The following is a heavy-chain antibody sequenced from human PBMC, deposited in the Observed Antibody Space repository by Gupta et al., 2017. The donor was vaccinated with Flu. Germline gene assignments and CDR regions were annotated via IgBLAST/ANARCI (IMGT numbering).Heavy chain of an antibody. Sequence: QLVQSGGVLGQPGGSLSLSCTASGFTFSSSYLQWGRQAPGKWLVWVSRINADGSSTTYAESVKGRFTIARDNAKNTLYLQMNSLGDDDTAVYYCATATSGGWGQGTLVTVAS. CDR1: GFTFSSSY. V-gene: IGHV3-74*03. CDR2: INADGSST. D-gene: IGHD3-3*01. CDR3: ATATSGG. J-gene: IGHJ4*02.